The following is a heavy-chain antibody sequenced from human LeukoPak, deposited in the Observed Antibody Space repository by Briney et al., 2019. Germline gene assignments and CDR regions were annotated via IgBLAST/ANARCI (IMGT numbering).Heavy chain of an antibody. D-gene: IGHD3-22*01. J-gene: IGHJ3*02. V-gene: IGHV7-4-1*02. CDR1: GYIFTNYA. CDR2: INTNTGNP. Sequence: GASVKVSCKASGYIFTNYAMNWVRQAPGQGLEWMGWINTNTGNPTYAQGFTGRFVFSLDTSVSTAYLQVSSLKAEDTAVYYCARTDEVVSEAFDIWGQGTMVTVSS. CDR3: ARTDEVVSEAFDI.